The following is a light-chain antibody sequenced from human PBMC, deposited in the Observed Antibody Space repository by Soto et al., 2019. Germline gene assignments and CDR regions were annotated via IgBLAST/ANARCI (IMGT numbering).Light chain of an antibody. Sequence: DIQMTQSPSSVSASVGDRVTITCRASQGINNWLAWYQQKPGEAPKLLMYAASTLQSGVPSRFSGSGSGIDFTLTISSLQPEDFATYYCQQVNTFPHTFGQGTKLEIK. CDR2: AAS. V-gene: IGKV1-12*01. J-gene: IGKJ2*01. CDR3: QQVNTFPHT. CDR1: QGINNW.